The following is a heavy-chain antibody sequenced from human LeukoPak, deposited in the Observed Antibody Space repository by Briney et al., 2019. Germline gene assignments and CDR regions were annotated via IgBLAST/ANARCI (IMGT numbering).Heavy chain of an antibody. J-gene: IGHJ4*02. D-gene: IGHD3-3*01. CDR3: ARSRGDFWSGYPYYFDY. CDR2: IYYSGST. Sequence: SETLSLTCTVSGGSISSYYWSWIRQPPGKGLEWIGYIYYSGSTNYNPSLKSRVTISVDTSKNQFSPKLSSVTAADTAVYYCARSRGDFWSGYPYYFDYWGQGTLVTASS. CDR1: GGSISSYY. V-gene: IGHV4-59*08.